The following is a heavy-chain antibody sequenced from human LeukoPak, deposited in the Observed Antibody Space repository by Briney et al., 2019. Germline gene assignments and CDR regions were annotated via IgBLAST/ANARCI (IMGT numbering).Heavy chain of an antibody. CDR3: ARFYGGSALDN. D-gene: IGHD3-16*01. J-gene: IGHJ3*02. CDR2: INSDGFSI. Sequence: QAGGSLRLSCAASGFTFSAYWMHWVRQAPGKGLVWASRINSDGFSIAYADSVKGRFTIPRDNAKNTLYLHMNSLRAEDTAVYYCARFYGGSALDNWGQGTMVTVSS. V-gene: IGHV3-74*01. CDR1: GFTFSAYW.